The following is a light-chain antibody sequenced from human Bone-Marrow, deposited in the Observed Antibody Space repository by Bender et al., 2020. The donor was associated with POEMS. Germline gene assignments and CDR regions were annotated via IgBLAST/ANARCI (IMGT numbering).Light chain of an antibody. CDR2: EGS. J-gene: IGLJ3*02. V-gene: IGLV2-23*01. Sequence: QSALTQPASLSGSPGQSITISCTGTSSDIGSYNLVSWYHQYPGKAPKLIIYEGSKRPSGVSNRFSGSKSGNTASLTISGLQTEDEADYYCCSYAGLSTRLFGGGTKVTVL. CDR3: CSYAGLSTRL. CDR1: SSDIGSYNL.